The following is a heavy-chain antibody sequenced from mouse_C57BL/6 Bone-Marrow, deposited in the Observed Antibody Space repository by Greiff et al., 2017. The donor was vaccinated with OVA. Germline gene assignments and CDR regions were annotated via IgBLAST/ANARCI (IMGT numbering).Heavy chain of an antibody. CDR1: GYTFTDYY. D-gene: IGHD2-3*01. CDR2: INPNNGGT. J-gene: IGHJ3*01. CDR3: ARRGTYDGYYWCAY. V-gene: IGHV1-26*01. Sequence: EVQLQQSGPELVKPGASVKISCKASGYTFTDYYMNWVKQSHGKSLEWIGDINPNNGGTSYNQKFKGKATLTVDKSSSTAYMELRSLTSEDSAVYYCARRGTYDGYYWCAYWGQGTLVTVSA.